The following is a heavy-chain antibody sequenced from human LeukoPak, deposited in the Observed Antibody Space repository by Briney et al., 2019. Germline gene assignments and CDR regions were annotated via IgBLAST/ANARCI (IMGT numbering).Heavy chain of an antibody. CDR1: GGSISSSSYY. CDR2: IFYTGST. D-gene: IGHD2-15*01. CDR3: ARHCSGGTCYSDFDY. J-gene: IGHJ4*02. V-gene: IGHV4-39*01. Sequence: SETLSLTCTVSGGSISSSSYYWGWIRQPPGKGLEWIGSIFYTGSTYYNPPLKSRVTISVDTSKNQFSLKLNSVTAADTAVYYCARHCSGGTCYSDFDYWGQGTLVTVSS.